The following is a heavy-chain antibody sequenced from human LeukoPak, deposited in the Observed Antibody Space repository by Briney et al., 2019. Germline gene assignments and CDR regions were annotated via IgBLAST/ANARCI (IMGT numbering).Heavy chain of an antibody. Sequence: GGSLRLSCAASGFTFSSYAMSWVRQAPGKCLEWVSSLSGSGGSPNYANSVKGRFTISRDNSKDTLYLQMNSLRAEDTAVYYCANALGGGNTWYYFDCWGQGTLVTVSS. CDR3: ANALGGGNTWYYFDC. D-gene: IGHD6-13*01. CDR2: LSGSGGSP. J-gene: IGHJ4*02. V-gene: IGHV3-23*01. CDR1: GFTFSSYA.